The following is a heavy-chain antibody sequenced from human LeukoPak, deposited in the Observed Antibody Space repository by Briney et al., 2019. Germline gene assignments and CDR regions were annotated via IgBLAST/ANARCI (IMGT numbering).Heavy chain of an antibody. CDR3: AKDSGLYGMDV. J-gene: IGHJ6*02. V-gene: IGHV3-23*01. CDR1: GFTFRSYS. CDR2: ISGSGGST. D-gene: IGHD5-12*01. Sequence: PGGSLRLSCAASGFTFRSYSMNWVRQAPGKGLEWVSAISGSGGSTYYADSVKGRFTISRDNSKNTLYPQMNSLRAEDTAVYYCAKDSGLYGMDVWGQGTTVTVSS.